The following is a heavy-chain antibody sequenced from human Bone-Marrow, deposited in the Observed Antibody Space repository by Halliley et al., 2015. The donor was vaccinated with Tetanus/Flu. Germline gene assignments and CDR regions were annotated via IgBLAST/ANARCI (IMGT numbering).Heavy chain of an antibody. CDR2: LYIGGST. D-gene: IGHD6-19*01. V-gene: IGHV3-53*01. Sequence: SLRLSCEASGYIINSNYMAWVRQAPGKGLEWVSALYIGGSTYYTDSVKGRFTISRDNSKNTLNLQMSSVRAEDTAVYYCAIMTSSGWNASFDYWGRGTQVPFSS. CDR1: GYIINSNY. J-gene: IGHJ4*02. CDR3: AIMTSSGWNASFDY.